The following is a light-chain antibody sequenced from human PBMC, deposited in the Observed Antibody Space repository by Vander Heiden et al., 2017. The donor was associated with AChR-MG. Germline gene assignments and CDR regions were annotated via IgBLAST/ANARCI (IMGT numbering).Light chain of an antibody. V-gene: IGKV3-11*01. CDR1: QSVSSY. J-gene: IGKJ4*01. CDR2: DAS. Sequence: EFVLTQSPATLSLSPGERATLYCKASQSVSSYLAWYQQKPGQATRLLIYDASNRATGIPARFSGSGSGTDFTLTISSLEPEDFAVYYCQQRSNWPPALTFGGGTKVEIK. CDR3: QQRSNWPPALT.